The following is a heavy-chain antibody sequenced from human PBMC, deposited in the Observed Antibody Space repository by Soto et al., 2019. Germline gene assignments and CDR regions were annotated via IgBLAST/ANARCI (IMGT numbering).Heavy chain of an antibody. CDR3: ASRKSFYASGTAP. CDR2: IYYSGTT. CDR1: GYSINSADYY. Sequence: SETLSLPCPDSGYSINSADYYWNWIRQTPGKGLEWIGHIYYSGTTDYNPSLKGRVTISSDTSKNQFSLRLTSVTAADTAIYYCASRKSFYASGTAPWGQGPLV. V-gene: IGHV4-30-4*01. J-gene: IGHJ5*02. D-gene: IGHD3-10*01.